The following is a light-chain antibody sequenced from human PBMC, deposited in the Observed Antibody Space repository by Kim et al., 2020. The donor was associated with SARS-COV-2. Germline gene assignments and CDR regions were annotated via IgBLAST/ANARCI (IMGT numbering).Light chain of an antibody. CDR1: HIGSKS. CDR2: YVS. V-gene: IGLV3-21*04. CDR3: QVWDSSSDHVV. Sequence: SYELTQPPSVSVAPGKTARITCGGNHIGSKSVHWYQQKPGQAPVLVIYYVSDRPSGIPERFSGSNSGHTATLTISRVEAGDEADYYCQVWDSSSDHVVFGGGTQLTVL. J-gene: IGLJ2*01.